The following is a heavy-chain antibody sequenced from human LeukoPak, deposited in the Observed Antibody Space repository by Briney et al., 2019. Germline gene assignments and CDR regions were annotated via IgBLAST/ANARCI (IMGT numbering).Heavy chain of an antibody. CDR1: GGSISSYY. Sequence: SENLSLTCTVSGGSISSYYWSWIRQPPGKGLEWIGYIYTSGSTNYNPSLKSRVTISVDTSKNQFSLKLSSVTAADTAVYYCRGYSSSFYYYYYMDVWGKGTTVTVSS. CDR3: RGYSSSFYYYYYMDV. D-gene: IGHD6-13*01. CDR2: IYTSGST. J-gene: IGHJ6*03. V-gene: IGHV4-4*09.